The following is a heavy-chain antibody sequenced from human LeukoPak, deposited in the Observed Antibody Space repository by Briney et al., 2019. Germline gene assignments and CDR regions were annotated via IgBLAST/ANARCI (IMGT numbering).Heavy chain of an antibody. D-gene: IGHD2-15*01. CDR3: ARGIIGYYFDC. Sequence: ASVKVSCKTSGYTFTIYGISWVRQAPGQGLEWMGLISAYGNTNYAQNLQGRVTVTTDTSTSTAYMELRSLRSDDTAVYYCARGIIGYYFDCWGQGTLVTVSS. V-gene: IGHV1-18*01. J-gene: IGHJ4*02. CDR2: ISAYGNT. CDR1: GYTFTIYG.